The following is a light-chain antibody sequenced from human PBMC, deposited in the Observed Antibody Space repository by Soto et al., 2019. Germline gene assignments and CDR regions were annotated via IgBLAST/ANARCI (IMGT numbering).Light chain of an antibody. V-gene: IGLV1-40*01. Sequence: QSVLTQPPSVSGAPGETVTISCTGSSSNVGAGYDVHWYLQLPGTAPKLLIYDNHNRPSGVPDRFSGSKSGPFASLAITGLQAEDEGDYYCQSYDNSLSAWVFGGGTQLTVL. CDR1: SSNVGAGYD. CDR3: QSYDNSLSAWV. CDR2: DNH. J-gene: IGLJ3*02.